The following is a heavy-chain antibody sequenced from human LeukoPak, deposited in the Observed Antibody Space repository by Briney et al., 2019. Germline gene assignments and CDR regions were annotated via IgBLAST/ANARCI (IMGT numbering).Heavy chain of an antibody. D-gene: IGHD3-22*01. CDR3: ARGGTYYYDSSGYTNWFDP. CDR2: IIPIFGTA. Sequence: SVKVSCKASGGTFSSYAISWVRQAPGQGPEWMGGIIPIFGTANYAQKFQGRVTITTDESTSTAYMELSSLRSEDTAVYYCARGGTYYYDSSGYTNWFDPWGQGTLVTVSS. J-gene: IGHJ5*02. CDR1: GGTFSSYA. V-gene: IGHV1-69*05.